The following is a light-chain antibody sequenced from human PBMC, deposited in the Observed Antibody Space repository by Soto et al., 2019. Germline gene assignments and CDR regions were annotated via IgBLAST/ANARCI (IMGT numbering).Light chain of an antibody. Sequence: QSVLTQPASVSGSPGQSITISCTGTSSDVGGYNFVSWYQQHPGKAPKLMIYAVSNRPSGVSNRFSGSKSGNTASLTISGIQAEDEADYYCSSYASSSPVVFGGGTQLTVL. V-gene: IGLV2-14*01. CDR2: AVS. CDR1: SSDVGGYNF. J-gene: IGLJ3*02. CDR3: SSYASSSPVV.